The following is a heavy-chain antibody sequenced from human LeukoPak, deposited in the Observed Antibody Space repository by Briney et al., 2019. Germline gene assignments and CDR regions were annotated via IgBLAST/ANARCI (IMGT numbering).Heavy chain of an antibody. V-gene: IGHV1-46*01. CDR3: ARGYSSSYRIDY. CDR2: INPSGDST. Sequence: ASVKVSCKASGYTFTNYYMHWVRQAPGQGLEWMGVINPSGDSTRYEQKFQDRVTMTRETSTRTVYMELSSLRSEDTAVYYCARGYSSSYRIDYWGQETLVTVSS. CDR1: GYTFTNYY. J-gene: IGHJ4*02. D-gene: IGHD6-19*01.